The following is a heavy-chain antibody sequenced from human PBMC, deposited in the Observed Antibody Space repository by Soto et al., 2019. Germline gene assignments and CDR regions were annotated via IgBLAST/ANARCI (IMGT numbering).Heavy chain of an antibody. D-gene: IGHD6-13*01. J-gene: IGHJ5*02. V-gene: IGHV3-21*01. Sequence: GGSLRLSCAASGFTFSSYAMSWVRQAPGKGLEWVSTISSNSAYIYYTDALRGRFTISRDNAKNSLHLQMNSLRAEDTAVYYCTRDASRDSSARGWFDPWGPGTLVTVSS. CDR3: TRDASRDSSARGWFDP. CDR1: GFTFSSYA. CDR2: ISSNSAYI.